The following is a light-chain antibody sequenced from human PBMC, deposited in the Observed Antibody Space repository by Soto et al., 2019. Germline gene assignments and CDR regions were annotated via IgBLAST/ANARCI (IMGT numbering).Light chain of an antibody. CDR2: DTS. J-gene: IGKJ2*01. CDR3: LQHNSYPYT. CDR1: QDISRF. V-gene: IGKV1-17*03. Sequence: DVQMTQSPSAMSASVGDRVTITCRASQDISRFVAWFQQKPGKPPERLIYDTSSLQPGVPSRFSGSGSGTEFTLAISGLQPEDFATYYCLQHNSYPYTFGQGTKLEIK.